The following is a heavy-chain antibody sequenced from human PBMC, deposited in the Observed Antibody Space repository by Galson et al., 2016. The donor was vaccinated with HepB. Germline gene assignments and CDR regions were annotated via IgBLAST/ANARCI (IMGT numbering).Heavy chain of an antibody. V-gene: IGHV3-30*04. CDR2: TSFDGSRV. D-gene: IGHD1-14*01. Sequence: SLRLSCAASGFTFTSCPIHWVRQAPGKGLEWVGVTSFDGSRVYYAESVDGRFTISRDNSQNTVYLQMHNLKTEDTALYYCASGFCASISCPLGHYWGQGAQVTVSS. J-gene: IGHJ4*02. CDR3: ASGFCASISCPLGHY. CDR1: GFTFTSCP.